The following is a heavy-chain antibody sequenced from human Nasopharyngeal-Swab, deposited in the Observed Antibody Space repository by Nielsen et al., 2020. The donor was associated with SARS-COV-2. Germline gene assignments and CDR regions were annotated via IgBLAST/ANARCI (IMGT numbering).Heavy chain of an antibody. Sequence: ASVKVSCKASGYTFTSYGISWVRQAPGQGLEWMGWISGNIGTTNYAQNLQGRVTMTTDTSTSTAYMELRSLRSDDTAVYYCARGSTLIDYWGQGTLVTVSS. CDR1: GYTFTSYG. CDR2: ISGNIGTT. D-gene: IGHD1-26*01. J-gene: IGHJ4*02. CDR3: ARGSTLIDY. V-gene: IGHV1-18*01.